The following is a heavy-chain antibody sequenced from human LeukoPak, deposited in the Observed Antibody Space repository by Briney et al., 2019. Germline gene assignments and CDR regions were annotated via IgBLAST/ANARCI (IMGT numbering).Heavy chain of an antibody. D-gene: IGHD3-22*01. V-gene: IGHV4-39*01. CDR2: MYNTGIT. CDR1: GGSISRSSYY. J-gene: IGHJ5*02. Sequence: SETLSLTCTVSGGSISRSSYYWGWIRQSPGKGLEWLGSMYNTGITYYNPSLKSRVTISVDTSKNQSSLKLRSVTAADTAVYFCATGNHYDSRGYYPFWFDPWGQGTLVTVSS. CDR3: ATGNHYDSRGYYPFWFDP.